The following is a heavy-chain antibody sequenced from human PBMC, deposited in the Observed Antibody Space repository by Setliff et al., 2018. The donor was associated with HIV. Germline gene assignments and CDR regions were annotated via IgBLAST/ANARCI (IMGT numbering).Heavy chain of an antibody. Sequence: GASVKVSCKASGYIFKNYGITWVRQAPGQGLEWMGWMSTSDDNTHYAQKIQGRVTMAKDTFMSTAYMELRSLRSDDTAVCYCARDPWGPVADISYWGQGTLVTVSS. D-gene: IGHD6-19*01. CDR3: ARDPWGPVADISY. CDR1: GYIFKNYG. V-gene: IGHV1-18*01. CDR2: MSTSDDNT. J-gene: IGHJ4*02.